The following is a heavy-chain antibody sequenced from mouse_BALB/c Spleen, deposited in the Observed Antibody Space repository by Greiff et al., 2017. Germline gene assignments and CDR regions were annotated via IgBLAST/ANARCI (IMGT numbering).Heavy chain of an antibody. CDR1: GFTFSSYT. D-gene: IGHD4-1*01. CDR2: ISSGGSYT. J-gene: IGHJ4*01. Sequence: EVQRVESGGGLVKPGGSLKLSCAASGFTFSSYTMYWVRQTPEKRLEWVATISSGGSYTYYPDSVKGRFTISRDNAKNTLYLQMSSLKSEDTAMYYCTRGDWDDYAMDYWGQGTSVTVSS. CDR3: TRGDWDDYAMDY. V-gene: IGHV5-6-4*01.